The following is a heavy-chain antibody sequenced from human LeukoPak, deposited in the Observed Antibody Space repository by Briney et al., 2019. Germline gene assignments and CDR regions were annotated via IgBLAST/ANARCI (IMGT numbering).Heavy chain of an antibody. CDR1: GGSFSGYY. J-gene: IGHJ4*02. Sequence: SETLSLTCAVYGGSFSGYYWSWIRQPPGKGLEWIGEINHSGSTNYNPSLKSRVTISVDTSKNQFSLKLSSVTAADTAVYYCARESIAAGTTAPSYWGQGTLVTVSS. CDR3: ARESIAAGTTAPSY. CDR2: INHSGST. D-gene: IGHD6-6*01. V-gene: IGHV4-34*01.